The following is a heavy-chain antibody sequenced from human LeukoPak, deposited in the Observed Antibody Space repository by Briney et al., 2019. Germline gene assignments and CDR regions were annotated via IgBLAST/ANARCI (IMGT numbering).Heavy chain of an antibody. J-gene: IGHJ4*02. V-gene: IGHV1-69*05. CDR1: VGTFTIYT. CDR2: IIPIFGTA. D-gene: IGHD6-6*01. CDR3: ARDMFGIASRPGDY. Sequence: SVTVSFTASVGTFTIYTISWVRQGPGQGREWMGGIIPIFGTANYAQKFQGRVTITTDKSTSTAYMELSSLRSEDTAVYYCARDMFGIASRPGDYWGQGTLVTVSS.